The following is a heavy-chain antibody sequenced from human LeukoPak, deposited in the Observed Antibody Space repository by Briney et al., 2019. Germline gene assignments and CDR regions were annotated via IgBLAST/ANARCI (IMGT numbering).Heavy chain of an antibody. CDR2: ISYDGSNK. V-gene: IGHV3-30*18. CDR3: AKDGYPNYDFWSGSLGP. Sequence: GGSLRLSCAASGFTFSSHWMSWVRQAPGKGLEWVAVISYDGSNKYYADSVKGRFTISRDNSKNTLYLQMNSLRAEDTAVYYCAKDGYPNYDFWSGSLGPWGQGTLVTVSS. D-gene: IGHD3-3*01. CDR1: GFTFSSHW. J-gene: IGHJ5*02.